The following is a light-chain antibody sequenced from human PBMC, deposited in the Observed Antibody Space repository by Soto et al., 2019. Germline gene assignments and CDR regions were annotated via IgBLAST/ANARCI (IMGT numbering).Light chain of an antibody. J-gene: IGKJ2*01. CDR3: QQRSNWPPYT. CDR1: QSVSSY. Sequence: EIVLTQSPATLSLSPGERATLSCRASQSVSSYLACYQQKPGQAPRLLIYDASNRATGIPARFSGSGSGTDVTLTISSLEPADFAVYYCQQRSNWPPYTFGQGTKLEIK. CDR2: DAS. V-gene: IGKV3-11*01.